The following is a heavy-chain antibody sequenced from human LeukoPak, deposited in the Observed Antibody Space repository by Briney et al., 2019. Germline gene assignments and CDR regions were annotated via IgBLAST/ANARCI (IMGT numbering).Heavy chain of an antibody. CDR1: GFTFSTYS. CDR2: ISSSSSYI. D-gene: IGHD2-15*01. J-gene: IGHJ3*02. V-gene: IGHV3-21*01. Sequence: PGGSLRLSCAASGFTFSTYSMNWVRQAPGKGLEWVSSISSSSSYIYYADSVKGRFTISRDNAKNSLYLQMNSLRAEDTAVYYCARLTKDIVAVVAADDALDISGEGTMVTASS. CDR3: ARLTKDIVAVVAADDALDI.